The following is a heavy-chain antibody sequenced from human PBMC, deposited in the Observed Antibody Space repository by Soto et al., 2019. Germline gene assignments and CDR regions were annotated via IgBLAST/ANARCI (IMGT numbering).Heavy chain of an antibody. J-gene: IGHJ6*02. CDR2: INHSGST. V-gene: IGHV4-34*01. Sequence: KPSETLSLTCAVYGGSFSGYYWSWIRQPPGKGLEWIGEINHSGSTNYNPSLKSRVTISVDTSENQFSLKLSSVTAADTAVYYCARGGGIAAAGKRGYYYYGMDVWGQGTTVTVSS. CDR1: GGSFSGYY. D-gene: IGHD6-13*01. CDR3: ARGGGIAAAGKRGYYYYGMDV.